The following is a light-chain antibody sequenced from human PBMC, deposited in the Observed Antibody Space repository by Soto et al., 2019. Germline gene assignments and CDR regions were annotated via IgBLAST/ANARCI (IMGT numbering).Light chain of an antibody. V-gene: IGLV1-44*01. CDR1: SSNIGSNT. J-gene: IGLJ2*01. CDR2: RID. CDR3: ATWDDALTAVL. Sequence: QSVLTQPPSASGTPGQRVTISCSGGSSNIGSNTVNWYQQLPGTAPKLLIFRIDQRPSGVSDRFSGSRSGTSASLAISGLQSEDEANYYCATWDDALTAVLFGGGTKLTVL.